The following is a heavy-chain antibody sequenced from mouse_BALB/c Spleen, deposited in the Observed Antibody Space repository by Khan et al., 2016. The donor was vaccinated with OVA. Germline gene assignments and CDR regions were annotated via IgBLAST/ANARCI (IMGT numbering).Heavy chain of an antibody. Sequence: EVQLVESGGGLVQPGGSRKLSCATSGFSFSSYGIHWVRQAPEKGLEWVAYISGDSSTIYYADTVKGRFTISRDNPKNTLFLRMTVLRSEDTAMYYCATTYFYGYYVDYWGQGTSLTVSS. D-gene: IGHD1-1*01. CDR2: ISGDSSTI. CDR3: ATTYFYGYYVDY. CDR1: GFSFSSYG. J-gene: IGHJ2*03. V-gene: IGHV5-17*02.